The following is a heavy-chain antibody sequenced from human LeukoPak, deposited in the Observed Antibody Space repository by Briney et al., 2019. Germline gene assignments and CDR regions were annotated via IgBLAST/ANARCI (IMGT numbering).Heavy chain of an antibody. CDR3: AKDKRLFDFDY. D-gene: IGHD3-22*01. J-gene: IGHJ4*02. V-gene: IGHV3-30*18. Sequence: GGSLRLSCAASGFSFSSYGMHWVRQAPGKGLEWVAVISYDGGNKHYADPVKGRFTISRDNSKNTLYLQMNSLRAEDTAVYYCAKDKRLFDFDYWGQGTLVTVSS. CDR1: GFSFSSYG. CDR2: ISYDGGNK.